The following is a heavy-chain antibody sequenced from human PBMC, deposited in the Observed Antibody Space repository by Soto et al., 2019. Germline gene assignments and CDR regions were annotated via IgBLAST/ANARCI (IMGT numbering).Heavy chain of an antibody. D-gene: IGHD2-15*01. CDR2: IYKSATT. V-gene: IGHV4-30-4*01. J-gene: IGHJ5*01. CDR3: ARGRYCLTGRCFPNWFDS. Sequence: NPSETLSLICSVSGDSISSVDYFWAWIRQPPGQALEYIGYIYKSATTYYNPSFESRVAISLDTSKSQFSLNVTSVTAADTAVYFCARGRYCLTGRCFPNWFDSWGQGTLVTVSS. CDR1: GDSISSVDYF.